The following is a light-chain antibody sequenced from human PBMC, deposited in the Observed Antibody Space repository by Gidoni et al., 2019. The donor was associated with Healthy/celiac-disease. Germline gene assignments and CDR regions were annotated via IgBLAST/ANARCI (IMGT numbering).Light chain of an antibody. V-gene: IGKV1-39*01. CDR1: QSISNY. CDR2: AAS. J-gene: IGKJ3*01. Sequence: DIPMTQFPSSLSASVGDRVTITCRASQSISNYLNWYQQKPGKAPKLLIYAASSLQSGVPSRFSGSGAGTDFTLTISSLQPEDFATYYCQQSYSIPFTFGPGTKVDIK. CDR3: QQSYSIPFT.